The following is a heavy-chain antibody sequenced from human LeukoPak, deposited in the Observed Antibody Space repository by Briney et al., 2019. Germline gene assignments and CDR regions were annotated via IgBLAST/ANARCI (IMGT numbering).Heavy chain of an antibody. V-gene: IGHV4-4*02. J-gene: IGHJ5*02. Sequence: PSETLSLTCAVSGGSISSSNWWSWVRQPPGKGLEWIGEIYHSGSTNYNPSLKSRVTISVDKSKNQFSLKLSSVTAADTAVYYCALKQQLVNWFDPWGQGTLVTVSS. CDR2: IYHSGST. CDR1: GGSISSSNW. D-gene: IGHD6-13*01. CDR3: ALKQQLVNWFDP.